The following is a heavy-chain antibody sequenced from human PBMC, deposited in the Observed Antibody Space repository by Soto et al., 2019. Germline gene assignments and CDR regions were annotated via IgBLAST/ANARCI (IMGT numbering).Heavy chain of an antibody. J-gene: IGHJ6*02. Sequence: SVKVSCKASGGTFSSYAISWVRQAPGQGLEWMGGIIPIFGTANYAQKFQGRVTITADESTSTAYMELSSLRSEDTAVYYCARGNGGDPSLWYYYGMDVWGQGTTVTVSS. D-gene: IGHD2-21*02. CDR1: GGTFSSYA. V-gene: IGHV1-69*13. CDR3: ARGNGGDPSLWYYYGMDV. CDR2: IIPIFGTA.